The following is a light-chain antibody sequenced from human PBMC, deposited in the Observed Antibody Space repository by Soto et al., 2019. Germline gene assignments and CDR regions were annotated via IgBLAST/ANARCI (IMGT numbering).Light chain of an antibody. CDR3: QQTYSTPRT. CDR1: HSISNY. CDR2: TTS. J-gene: IGKJ1*01. Sequence: DVQLTQSPSSLSASVGDRVTITCRASHSISNYLNWYQQTPGKAPKLLIYTTSNLQPGVQSRFSGSGSGTDFTLTTSSLHPEDFATYYCQQTYSTPRTFGQGTKVDIK. V-gene: IGKV1-39*01.